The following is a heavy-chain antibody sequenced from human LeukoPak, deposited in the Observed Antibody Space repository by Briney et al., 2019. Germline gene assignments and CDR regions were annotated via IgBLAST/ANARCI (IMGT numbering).Heavy chain of an antibody. J-gene: IGHJ4*02. D-gene: IGHD5-18*01. CDR2: ISNDGSKK. CDR1: GFTFSSYG. CDR3: AKDRYSYAFEYSDS. V-gene: IGHV3-30*18. Sequence: PGGSLRLSWAASGFTFSSYGMQWVSQAPGKGLEWVAVISNDGSKKYYADSVKGRFTISRDNSKNTLSLQVSSLRAEDTAVYYCAKDRYSYAFEYSDSWGQGTLVTVSS.